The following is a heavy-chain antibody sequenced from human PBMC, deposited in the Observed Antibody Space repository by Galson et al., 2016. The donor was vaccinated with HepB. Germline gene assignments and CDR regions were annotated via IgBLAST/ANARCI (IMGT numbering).Heavy chain of an antibody. CDR3: ARDDSSSSYYYYGLDV. Sequence: SLRLSCAASGFTFSDYHMSWIRQAPGKGLEWVSNVSSSSSYTNYADSVEGRFTISRDNAKNSLYLQMNNLRAEDTAVFYCARDDSSSSYYYYGLDVWGQGTTVTVSS. J-gene: IGHJ6*02. D-gene: IGHD6-6*01. CDR2: VSSSSSYT. V-gene: IGHV3-11*06. CDR1: GFTFSDYH.